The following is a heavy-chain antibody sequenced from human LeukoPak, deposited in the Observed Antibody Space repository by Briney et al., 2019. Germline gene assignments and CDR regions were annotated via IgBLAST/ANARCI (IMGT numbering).Heavy chain of an antibody. Sequence: PGGSLRLSCAASGFTFSTKHMSWVRQAPGKGLEWVSVIYSGGSTDYADSVKGRFTTSRDNSKNTLYLQMNSLRAEDTAVYHCARGPAGYNWGQGTLVTVSS. CDR1: GFTFSTKH. CDR3: ARGPAGYN. J-gene: IGHJ4*02. CDR2: IYSGGST. D-gene: IGHD1-1*01. V-gene: IGHV3-53*01.